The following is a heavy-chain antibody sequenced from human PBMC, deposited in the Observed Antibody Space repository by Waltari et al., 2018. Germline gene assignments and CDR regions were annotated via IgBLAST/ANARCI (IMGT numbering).Heavy chain of an antibody. V-gene: IGHV4-34*01. CDR3: ARGPMLDYGADSGHYYYGLDV. Sequence: AGLLKPSETLSLTCAVYGESLSDYYWTWIRQPPGEGLERIGEISHGGSTNYNPSLKSRVTISVDTSKKQFSLKLGSVTAADTAVYYCARGPMLDYGADSGHYYYGLDVWGQGTTVTVSS. D-gene: IGHD4-17*01. J-gene: IGHJ6*02. CDR1: GESLSDYY. CDR2: ISHGGST.